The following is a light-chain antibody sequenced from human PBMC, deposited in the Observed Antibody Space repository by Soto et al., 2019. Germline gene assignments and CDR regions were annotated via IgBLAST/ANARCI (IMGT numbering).Light chain of an antibody. CDR1: ESVNSNY. CDR3: QQYGRSPRT. Sequence: ETVLTQSPGTLSLSPGERATLSCRASESVNSNYLAWYQQKPGQAPRLLIYGASTRATGIPVRFSGSGSGTDFILTISRLEPDDFAVYYCQQYGRSPRTFGQGTKVEIK. J-gene: IGKJ1*01. CDR2: GAS. V-gene: IGKV3-20*01.